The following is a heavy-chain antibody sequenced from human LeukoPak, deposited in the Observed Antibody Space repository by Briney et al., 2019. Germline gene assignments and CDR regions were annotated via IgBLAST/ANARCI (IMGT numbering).Heavy chain of an antibody. CDR3: ARVPQLGDFRSGYPHYFDY. J-gene: IGHJ4*02. CDR2: IYYSGST. Sequence: SETLSLTCTVSGGSISSSSYYWGWIRQPPGKGLEWIGSIYYSGSTYYNPSLKSRVTISVDTSKNQFSLKLSSVTAADTAVYYCARVPQLGDFRSGYPHYFDYWGQGTLVTVSS. D-gene: IGHD3-3*01. V-gene: IGHV4-39*07. CDR1: GGSISSSSYY.